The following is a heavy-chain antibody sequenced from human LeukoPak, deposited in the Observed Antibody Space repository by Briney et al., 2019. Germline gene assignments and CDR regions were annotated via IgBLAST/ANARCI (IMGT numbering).Heavy chain of an antibody. V-gene: IGHV1-18*01. D-gene: IGHD3-22*01. CDR3: ARAHDYYDSSGYFDY. J-gene: IGHJ4*02. Sequence: ASVKLSCKASGYTFTSYGISWVRQAPGQGLEWMGWISAYNGNTNYAQKLQGRVTMTTDTSTSTAYMELRSLRSDDTAVYYCARAHDYYDSSGYFDYWGQGTLVTVSS. CDR1: GYTFTSYG. CDR2: ISAYNGNT.